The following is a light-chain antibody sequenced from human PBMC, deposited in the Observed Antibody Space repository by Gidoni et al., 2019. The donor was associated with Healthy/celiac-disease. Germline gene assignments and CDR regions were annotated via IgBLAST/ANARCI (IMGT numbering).Light chain of an antibody. CDR3: NSRDSSGNRV. CDR1: SLRSYY. J-gene: IGLJ2*01. Sequence: SSELTPDSSVSVALGQTVRITCQGDSLRSYYASWYQQKPGQAPVLVIYGKNNRPSGIPDRFSGSSSGNTASLTITGAQAEDEADYYCNSRDSSGNRVFGGGTKLTVL. CDR2: GKN. V-gene: IGLV3-19*01.